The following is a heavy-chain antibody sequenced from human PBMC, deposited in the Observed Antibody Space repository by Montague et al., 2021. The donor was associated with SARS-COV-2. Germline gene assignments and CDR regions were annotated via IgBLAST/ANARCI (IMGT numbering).Heavy chain of an antibody. D-gene: IGHD3-16*02. CDR3: ARDLNDYVWGSYRYFDY. CDR2: ISSSSSYI. CDR1: GFIFSSYS. Sequence: SLRLSCAASGFIFSSYSMNWVRQAPGKGLEWVSSISSSSSYIYYADSVKGRFTISRDNAKNSLYLQMNSLRAEDTAVYYCARDLNDYVWGSYRYFDYWGQGTLVTVSS. J-gene: IGHJ4*02. V-gene: IGHV3-21*01.